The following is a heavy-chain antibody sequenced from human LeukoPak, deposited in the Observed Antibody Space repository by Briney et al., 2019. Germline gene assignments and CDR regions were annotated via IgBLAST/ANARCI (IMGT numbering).Heavy chain of an antibody. CDR1: GFTFSSYA. D-gene: IGHD2-15*01. V-gene: IGHV3-30-3*01. CDR3: AREARGGNFDY. CDR2: ISYDGSNK. J-gene: IGHJ4*02. Sequence: PGRSLRLSCAASGFTFSSYAMHWVRQAPGKGLEWVAAISYDGSNKYYADSVKGRFTISRDNSKNTLYLQMNSLRAEDTAVYYCAREARGGNFDYWGQGTLVTVSS.